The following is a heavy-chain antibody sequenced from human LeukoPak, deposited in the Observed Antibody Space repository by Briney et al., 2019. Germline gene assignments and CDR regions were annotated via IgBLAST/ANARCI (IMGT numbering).Heavy chain of an antibody. Sequence: PGGSLRLSCVTSGFTFSNYEMHWVRQTPGKGLEWMGGSDNEKRETIYARKFQGRVTMTEDTSTDTAYMELSSLRSEDTAVYYCAAERLYGILDYWGQGTLVTVST. V-gene: IGHV1-24*01. CDR1: GFTFSNYE. D-gene: IGHD6-25*01. CDR2: SDNEKRET. CDR3: AAERLYGILDY. J-gene: IGHJ4*02.